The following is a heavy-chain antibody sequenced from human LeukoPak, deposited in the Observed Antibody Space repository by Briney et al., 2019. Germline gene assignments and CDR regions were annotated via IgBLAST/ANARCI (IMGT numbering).Heavy chain of an antibody. CDR1: GYTFTSYA. CDR2: INTNTGNP. J-gene: IGHJ4*02. V-gene: IGHV7-4-1*02. Sequence: ASVKVSCKASGYTFTSYAMNWVRQAPGQGLEWMGWINTNTGNPTYAQGFTGRFVFSLDTSVSTAYLQISSLKAEDIAVYYCARDRLMDSSSWYPLGPPGIDYWGQGTLVTVSS. CDR3: ARDRLMDSSSWYPLGPPGIDY. D-gene: IGHD6-13*01.